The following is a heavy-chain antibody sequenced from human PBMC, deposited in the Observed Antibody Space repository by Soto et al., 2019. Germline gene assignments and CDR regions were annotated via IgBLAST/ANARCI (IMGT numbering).Heavy chain of an antibody. J-gene: IGHJ4*02. CDR3: AKVRITRVIVGPDGVFDY. D-gene: IGHD3-22*01. Sequence: PGGSLRLSCAASGFTFSSYGMHWVRQAPGKGLEWVAVISYDGSNKYYADSVKGRFTISRDNSKNTLYLQMNSLRAEDTAVYYCAKVRITRVIVGPDGVFDYWGQGTLVTVSS. V-gene: IGHV3-30*18. CDR2: ISYDGSNK. CDR1: GFTFSSYG.